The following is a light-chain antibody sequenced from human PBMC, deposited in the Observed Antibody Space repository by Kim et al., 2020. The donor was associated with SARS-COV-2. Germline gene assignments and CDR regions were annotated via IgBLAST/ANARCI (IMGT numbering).Light chain of an antibody. V-gene: IGKV1-5*01. Sequence: PLSASVGDRVTSTCRASQSISTWLAWYQQKPGKAPKLLIYGASSLEGGVPSRFSGSGSGTVFTLTISSLQPDDFATYYCQQDNGYFGGGTKVDIK. J-gene: IGKJ4*01. CDR1: QSISTW. CDR2: GAS. CDR3: QQDNGY.